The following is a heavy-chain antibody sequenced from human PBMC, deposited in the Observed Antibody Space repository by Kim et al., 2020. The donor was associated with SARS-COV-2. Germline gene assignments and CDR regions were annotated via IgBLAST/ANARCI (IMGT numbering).Heavy chain of an antibody. CDR1: GGSISSYY. CDR3: ARERGQARKYNWFDP. J-gene: IGHJ5*02. Sequence: SETLSLTCTVSGGSISSYYWSWIRQPPGKGLEWIGYIYYSGSTNYNPSLKSRVTISVDTSKNQFSLKLSSVTAADTAVYYCARERGQARKYNWFDPWGQGTLVTVSS. V-gene: IGHV4-59*01. CDR2: IYYSGST.